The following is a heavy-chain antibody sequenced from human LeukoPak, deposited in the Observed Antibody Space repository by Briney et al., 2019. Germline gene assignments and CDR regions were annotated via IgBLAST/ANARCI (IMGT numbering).Heavy chain of an antibody. Sequence: GGSLRLSCAASGFTFSTYTMNWVRQAPGKGLEWVSSISSSSSYIYYADSVKGRFTISRDNAKNSLYLQMNSLRAEDTAVYYCARDSSGWYEDYWGQGTLVTVSS. V-gene: IGHV3-21*01. D-gene: IGHD6-19*01. CDR2: ISSSSSYI. CDR1: GFTFSTYT. CDR3: ARDSSGWYEDY. J-gene: IGHJ4*02.